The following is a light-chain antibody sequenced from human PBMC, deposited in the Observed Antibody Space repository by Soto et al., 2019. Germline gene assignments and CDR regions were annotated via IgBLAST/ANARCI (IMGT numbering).Light chain of an antibody. CDR1: QSVSSN. J-gene: IGKJ2*01. CDR3: QQYNNWPPYT. V-gene: IGKV3-15*01. CDR2: GAS. Sequence: EIVMTQSPATLSVSPGERATLSCRASQSVSSNLAWYQLKPGQAPRLLIYGASTRATGIPARFSGSGSGTEFTLTISSLQSEEFAVYSCQQYNNWPPYTFGQGTKLEIK.